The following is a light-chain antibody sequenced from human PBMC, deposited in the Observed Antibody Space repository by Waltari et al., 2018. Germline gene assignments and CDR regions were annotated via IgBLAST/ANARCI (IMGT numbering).Light chain of an antibody. Sequence: QSVLTQPPSVSAAPGQKVTISCSGSSSNIGNDYVSWYQQLPGTAPKLLIYENKKRPSGIPDRFSGSKSGTSATLGITGLQTGDEADYYCGTWDISLSPSCVFGGGTKLTVL. V-gene: IGLV1-51*01. CDR3: GTWDISLSPSCV. CDR1: SSNIGNDY. J-gene: IGLJ3*02. CDR2: ENK.